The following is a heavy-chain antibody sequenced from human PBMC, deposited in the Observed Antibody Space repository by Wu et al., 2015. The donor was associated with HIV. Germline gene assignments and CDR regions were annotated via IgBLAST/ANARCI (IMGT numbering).Heavy chain of an antibody. CDR3: ARGSIIDMSTASYYYYVMDV. CDR2: IIPIFGTA. D-gene: IGHD5-24*01. J-gene: IGHJ6*02. V-gene: IGHV1-69*13. CDR1: GYAFIRYG. Sequence: QVQLVQSGAEVKKPGASVRISCKASGYAFIRYGISWVRQAPGQGLEWLGWIIPIFGTANYAQKFQGRVTITADESTSTAYMELSSLRSDDTAVYFCARGSIIDMSTASYYYYVMDVWGQGTTVTVSS.